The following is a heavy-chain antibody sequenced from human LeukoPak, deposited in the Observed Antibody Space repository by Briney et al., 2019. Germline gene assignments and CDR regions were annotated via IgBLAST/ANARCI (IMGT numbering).Heavy chain of an antibody. V-gene: IGHV4-34*01. CDR3: ARVAGYLPTRWFDP. J-gene: IGHJ5*02. D-gene: IGHD6-25*01. CDR1: GGSFSGFY. Sequence: PSDTLSLTCAVYGGSFSGFYWSWIRHVPGKGLEWIGEINYTGSTSYNPSLKSRVTISVDTSQNQFLLLLTSVTAADTAVYYCARVAGYLPTRWFDPWGQGTHVTVSS. CDR2: INYTGST.